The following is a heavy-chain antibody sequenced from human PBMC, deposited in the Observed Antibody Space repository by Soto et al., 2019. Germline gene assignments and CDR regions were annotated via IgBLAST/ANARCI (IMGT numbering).Heavy chain of an antibody. CDR1: GFTFSSYG. D-gene: IGHD2-2*01. J-gene: IGHJ6*01. CDR2: IWYDGSNK. Sequence: QVQLVESGGGVVQPGRSLRLSCAASGFTFSSYGMHWVRQAPGKGLEWVAVIWYDGSNKYYADSVKGRFTISRDNSKNTLYLQMNSLRAEDTAVYYCASLAYCSSTSCYGYYYYGMDVW. V-gene: IGHV3-33*01. CDR3: ASLAYCSSTSCYGYYYYGMDV.